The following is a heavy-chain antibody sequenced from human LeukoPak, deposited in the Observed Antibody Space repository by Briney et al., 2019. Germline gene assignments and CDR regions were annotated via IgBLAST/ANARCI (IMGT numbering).Heavy chain of an antibody. CDR2: IYSGGST. D-gene: IGHD2-2*02. V-gene: IGHV3-53*01. Sequence: PGGSLRLSCAASGITVSNNYMNWVRQAPGKGLEWVSVIYSGGSTYYADSVKGRFTISRDNSKNTVYLQMNSLRAEDTAVYYCARDLAHTQSFDIWGRGTMVTVSS. CDR3: ARDLAHTQSFDI. J-gene: IGHJ3*02. CDR1: GITVSNNY.